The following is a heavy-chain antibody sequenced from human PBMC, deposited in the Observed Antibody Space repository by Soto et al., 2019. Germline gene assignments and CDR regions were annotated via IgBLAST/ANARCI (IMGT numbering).Heavy chain of an antibody. J-gene: IGHJ4*02. D-gene: IGHD3-16*01. Sequence: QVQLVESGGGVVQPGRSLRLSCAASGFNFNSYGMHWVRQAPGKGLEWVAVISYDGSNQDYADSVKGRFTISRDNSKNTVYLQMNSLKAEDTAVFYCAKVVSNYFDYIWGSYDYWGQGTLVTVSS. CDR2: ISYDGSNQ. CDR3: AKVVSNYFDYIWGSYDY. CDR1: GFNFNSYG. V-gene: IGHV3-30*18.